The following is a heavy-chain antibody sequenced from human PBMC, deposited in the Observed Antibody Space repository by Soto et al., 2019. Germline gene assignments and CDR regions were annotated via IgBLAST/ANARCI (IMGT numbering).Heavy chain of an antibody. CDR1: GGTFSSYA. CDR2: IIPIFGTA. V-gene: IGHV1-69*12. CDR3: ARRARGRWLQIRDPYYYYGMDV. D-gene: IGHD5-12*01. J-gene: IGHJ6*02. Sequence: QVQLVQSGAEVKKPGSSVKVSCKASGGTFSSYAISWVRQAPGQGLEWMGGIIPIFGTANYAQKFQGRVTTPADESTSAAYMERSSLRYEDTAVYYGARRARGRWLQIRDPYYYYGMDVWGQGTTVTVSS.